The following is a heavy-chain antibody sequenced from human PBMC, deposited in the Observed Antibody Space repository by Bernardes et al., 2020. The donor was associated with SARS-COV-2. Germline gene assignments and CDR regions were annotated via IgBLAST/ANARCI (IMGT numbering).Heavy chain of an antibody. V-gene: IGHV3-7*03. J-gene: IGHJ6*02. CDR2: IKLDGSAT. CDR3: ARSAGMDV. CDR1: GFAFSAYW. Sequence: GGSLRLSCAGSGFAFSAYWMAWVRQAPGKGLEWVANIKLDGSATYYVDSVKGRFTISRDNAKNLVFLQMNSLRAEDTAIFYCARSAGMDVWGQGTMVTVSS.